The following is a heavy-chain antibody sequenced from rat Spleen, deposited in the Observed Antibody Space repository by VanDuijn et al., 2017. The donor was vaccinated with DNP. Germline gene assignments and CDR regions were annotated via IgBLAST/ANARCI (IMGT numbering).Heavy chain of an antibody. Sequence: AASGFTFSNYDMAWVRQAPTKGLEWVASISTSGGSTYYRDSVKGRFTISRDNAKNTLYLQMNSLRSEDMATYYCVRWNSGHFDYWGQGVMVPVSS. V-gene: IGHV5S23*01. CDR3: VRWNSGHFDY. J-gene: IGHJ2*01. D-gene: IGHD4-3*01. CDR1: GFTFSNYD. CDR2: ISTSGGST.